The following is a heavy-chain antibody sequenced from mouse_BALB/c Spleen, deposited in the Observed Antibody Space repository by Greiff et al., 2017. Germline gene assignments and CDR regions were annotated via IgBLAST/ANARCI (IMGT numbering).Heavy chain of an antibody. CDR2: IWGGGST. CDR3: ARGAYDGYSFAY. CDR1: GFSLSRYS. V-gene: IGHV2-6-4*01. J-gene: IGHJ3*01. Sequence: VKVVESGPGLVAPSQSLSITCTVSGFSLSRYSVHWVRQPPGKGLEWLGMIWGGGSTDYNSALKSRLSISKDNSKSQVFLKMNSLQTDDTAMYYCARGAYDGYSFAYWGQGTLVTVSA. D-gene: IGHD2-3*01.